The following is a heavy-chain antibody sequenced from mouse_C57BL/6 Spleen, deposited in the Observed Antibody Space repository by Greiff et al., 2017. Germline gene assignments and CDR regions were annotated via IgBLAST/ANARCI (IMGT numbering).Heavy chain of an antibody. CDR3: ARGDDYDVRWYFDV. J-gene: IGHJ1*03. Sequence: EVQGVESGGGLVKPGGSLKLSCAASGFTFSSYAMSWVRQTPEKRLEWVATISDGGSYTYYPDNVKGRFTSSRDNAKNNLYLQMSHLKSEDTAMYYGARGDDYDVRWYFDVWGTGTTVTVSS. D-gene: IGHD2-4*01. CDR1: GFTFSSYA. V-gene: IGHV5-4*01. CDR2: ISDGGSYT.